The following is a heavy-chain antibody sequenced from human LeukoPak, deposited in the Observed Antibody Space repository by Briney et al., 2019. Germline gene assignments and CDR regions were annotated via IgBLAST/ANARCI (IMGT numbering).Heavy chain of an antibody. V-gene: IGHV4-59*08. CDR1: GGSISSYY. Sequence: SETLSLTCTVSGGSISSYYWSWIRQPPGKGLEWIGYIYYSGSTNYNPSLKSRVTISVDTSKNQFSLKLSSVTAADTAVYYCARLRNSNLIDCWGQGTLVTVSS. J-gene: IGHJ4*02. CDR2: IYYSGST. CDR3: ARLRNSNLIDC. D-gene: IGHD4-23*01.